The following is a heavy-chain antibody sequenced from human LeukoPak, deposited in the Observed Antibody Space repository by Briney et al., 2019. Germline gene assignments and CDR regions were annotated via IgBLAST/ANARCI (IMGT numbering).Heavy chain of an antibody. V-gene: IGHV1-18*01. D-gene: IGHD3-10*01. J-gene: IGHJ5*02. Sequence: ASVKVSCKASGYTFTMYGISWVRQAPGQGLEWMGWISGFNAYTNYAQKLQGRVTMTTDTSTSTAYMEVRGLRSDDTAVYYCARDHWSHYYGSGGENYFDPWGQGTLITVSS. CDR1: GYTFTMYG. CDR3: ARDHWSHYYGSGGENYFDP. CDR2: ISGFNAYT.